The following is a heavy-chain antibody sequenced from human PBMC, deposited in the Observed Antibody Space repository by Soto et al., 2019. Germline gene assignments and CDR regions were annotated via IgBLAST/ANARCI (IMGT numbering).Heavy chain of an antibody. D-gene: IGHD4-17*01. J-gene: IGHJ4*02. CDR3: ARSGNRDDYLYSFDY. V-gene: IGHV4-59*01. CDR2: IYYSGST. CDR1: DGSISSYF. Sequence: PSETLSLTCTVSDGSISSYFWSWIRQPPGKGLEWIGYIYYSGSTNYNPFLKSRITISVDTSKSQFSLKLGSVTAADTAVYYCARSGNRDDYLYSFDYWGQGALVTVSS.